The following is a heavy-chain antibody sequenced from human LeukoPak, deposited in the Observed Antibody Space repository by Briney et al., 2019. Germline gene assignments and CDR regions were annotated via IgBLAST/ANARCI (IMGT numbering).Heavy chain of an antibody. CDR3: ARDFFLGYCSSTSCNPGDY. CDR1: GYTFTDYY. CDR2: INPNDGDT. Sequence: GASVKVSCKASGYTFTDYYMHWVRQAPGQGFEWMGWINPNDGDTNYAQKFQGRVTTTRDTSISTAYMELSRLRSDDTAVYYCARDFFLGYCSSTSCNPGDYWGQGTLVTVSS. V-gene: IGHV1-2*02. J-gene: IGHJ4*02. D-gene: IGHD2-2*01.